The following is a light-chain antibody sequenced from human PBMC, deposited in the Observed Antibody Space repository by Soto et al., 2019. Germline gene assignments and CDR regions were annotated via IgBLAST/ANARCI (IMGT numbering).Light chain of an antibody. V-gene: IGKV1-5*03. CDR1: QTISTW. CDR3: QQYNSYST. Sequence: DIQMTQSPPTLSASVGDRVTITCRASQTISTWLAWYQQKPGKAPKLLIYKASKLENGVPSRFSGSGSGTEFTLTISSLQPDDFAPYYCQQYNSYSTFGQGTKVEIK. J-gene: IGKJ1*01. CDR2: KAS.